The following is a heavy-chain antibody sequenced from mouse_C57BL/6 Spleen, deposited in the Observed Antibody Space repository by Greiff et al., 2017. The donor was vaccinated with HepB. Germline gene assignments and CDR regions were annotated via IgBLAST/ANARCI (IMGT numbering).Heavy chain of an antibody. D-gene: IGHD1-1*01. CDR2: IWRGGST. Sequence: VKLVESGPGLVQPSQSLSITCTVSGFSLTSYGVHWVRQSPGKGLEWLGVIWRGGSTDYNAAFMSRLSITKDNSKSQVFFKMNSLQADDTAIYYCAKNGYYGSSSFAYWGQGTLVTVSA. J-gene: IGHJ3*01. CDR3: AKNGYYGSSSFAY. CDR1: GFSLTSYG. V-gene: IGHV2-5*01.